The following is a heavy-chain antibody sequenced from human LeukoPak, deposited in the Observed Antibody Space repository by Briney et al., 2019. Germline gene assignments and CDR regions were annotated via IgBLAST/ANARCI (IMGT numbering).Heavy chain of an antibody. D-gene: IGHD3-9*01. J-gene: IGHJ4*02. Sequence: GGSLRLSCAASGFTLSNYWMHWVRQAPGKGLVWVSRINRDGSSTSYADSVKGRFTISRDNAKNTLYLQMSSLRAEDTAVYYCAKDMTGYYDYWGQGTLVTVSA. CDR2: INRDGSST. CDR1: GFTLSNYW. V-gene: IGHV3-74*01. CDR3: AKDMTGYYDY.